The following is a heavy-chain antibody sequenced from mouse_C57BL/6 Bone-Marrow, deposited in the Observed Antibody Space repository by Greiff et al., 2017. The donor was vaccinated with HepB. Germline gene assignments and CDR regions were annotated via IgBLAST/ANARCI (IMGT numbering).Heavy chain of an antibody. Sequence: VQGVESGPGLVQPSQSLSITCTVSGFSLTSYGVHWVRQSPGKGLEWLGVIWSGGSTDYNAAFISRLSISKDNSKSQVFFKMNSLQADDTAIYYCARRAGNYDWAFAYWGQGTLVTVSA. CDR1: GFSLTSYG. V-gene: IGHV2-2*01. J-gene: IGHJ3*01. D-gene: IGHD1-1*01. CDR2: IWSGGST. CDR3: ARRAGNYDWAFAY.